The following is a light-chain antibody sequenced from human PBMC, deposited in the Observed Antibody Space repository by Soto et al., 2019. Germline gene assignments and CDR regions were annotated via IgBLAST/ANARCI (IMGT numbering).Light chain of an antibody. Sequence: DIQMTQCPSSLSAALGGRVGITCRASQSISSYLNWYQQKPGNAPKLLISAASSLQSGVRSRFSRRGSGTDFTLTISSLQPEDFAAYYCQQSYSTPHTFGGGTKVDIK. CDR3: QQSYSTPHT. CDR2: AAS. CDR1: QSISSY. J-gene: IGKJ4*01. V-gene: IGKV1-39*01.